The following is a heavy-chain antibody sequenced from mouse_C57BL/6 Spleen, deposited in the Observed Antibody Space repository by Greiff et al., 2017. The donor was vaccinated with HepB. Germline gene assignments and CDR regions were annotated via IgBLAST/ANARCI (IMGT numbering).Heavy chain of an antibody. CDR3: ARSDGSSYYAMDY. CDR1: GYTFTNYW. D-gene: IGHD1-1*01. CDR2: IYPGGGYT. J-gene: IGHJ4*01. V-gene: IGHV1-63*01. Sequence: QVQLKESGAELVRPGTSVKMSCKASGYTFTNYWIGWAKQRPGHGLEWIGDIYPGGGYTNYNEKFKGKATLTADKSSSTAYMQFSSLTSEDSAIYYCARSDGSSYYAMDYWGQGTSVTVSS.